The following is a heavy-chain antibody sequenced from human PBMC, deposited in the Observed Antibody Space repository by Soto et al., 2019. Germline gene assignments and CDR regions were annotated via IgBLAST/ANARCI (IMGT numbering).Heavy chain of an antibody. V-gene: IGHV3-73*01. CDR2: IRSKANSYAT. D-gene: IGHD4-17*01. CDR1: GFTFSGSA. J-gene: IGHJ4*02. Sequence: LRLSCAASGFTFSGSAMHWVRQASGKGLEWVGRIRSKANSYATAYAASVKGRFTISRDDSKNTARLQMNSLKTEDTAVYYCTTRMTTVDYWGQGTLVTVSS. CDR3: TTRMTTVDY.